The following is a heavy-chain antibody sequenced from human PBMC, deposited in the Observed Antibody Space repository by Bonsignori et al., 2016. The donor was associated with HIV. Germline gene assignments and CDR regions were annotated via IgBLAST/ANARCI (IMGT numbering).Heavy chain of an antibody. J-gene: IGHJ4*02. D-gene: IGHD3-22*01. CDR1: GFSFSDHY. V-gene: IGHV3-72*01. Sequence: GGSLRLSCAASGFSFSDHYMDWVRQAPGKGLEWVGRTRNKANSYTTEYAASVKGRFTISRDDSKNSLYLQMNSLKTEDTAVYYCARVPGGYNSSGYYYYLDYWGQGTLVTVSS. CDR2: TRNKANSYTT. CDR3: ARVPGGYNSSGYYYYLDY.